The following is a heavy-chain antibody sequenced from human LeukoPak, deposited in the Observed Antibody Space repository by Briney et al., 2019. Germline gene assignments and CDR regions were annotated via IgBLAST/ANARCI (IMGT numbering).Heavy chain of an antibody. J-gene: IGHJ4*02. CDR1: GFTFSSYS. CDR2: IYSGGST. CDR3: ARGVNNWNPYYFDY. V-gene: IGHV3-53*01. Sequence: GGSLRLSCAASGFTFSSYSMNWVRQAPGKGLEWVSVIYSGGSTYYADSVKGRFTISRDNSKNTLYLQMNSLRAEDTAVYYCARGVNNWNPYYFDYWGQGTLVTVSS. D-gene: IGHD1-20*01.